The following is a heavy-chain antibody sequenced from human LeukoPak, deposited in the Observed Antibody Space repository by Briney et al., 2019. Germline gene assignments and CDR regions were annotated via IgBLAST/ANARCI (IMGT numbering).Heavy chain of an antibody. CDR1: GYTFTSYD. CDR3: ATDQLSGYSSSWLFDY. J-gene: IGHJ4*02. V-gene: IGHV1-8*01. D-gene: IGHD6-13*01. CDR2: LNPNSGNT. Sequence: ASVKVSCKASGYTFTSYDISWVRQATGQGLEWMGWLNPNSGNTGYAQKFQGRVTMTRNTSISTAYMELSSLRSEDTAVYYCATDQLSGYSSSWLFDYWGQGTLVTVSS.